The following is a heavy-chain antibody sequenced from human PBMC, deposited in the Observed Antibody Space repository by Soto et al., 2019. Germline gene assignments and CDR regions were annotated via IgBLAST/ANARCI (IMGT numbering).Heavy chain of an antibody. CDR3: AKVRYSSPMGYYYGMDV. V-gene: IGHV1-69*13. D-gene: IGHD6-19*01. Sequence: SVKVSCKASRVAFSKFIVTWVRQAPGLGLEWVGGIIPIFGTANYAQKFQGRVTITADESTSTSYMEVNNLRSEDTAVYYCAKVRYSSPMGYYYGMDVWGHGTTATVSS. J-gene: IGHJ6*02. CDR2: IIPIFGTA. CDR1: RVAFSKFI.